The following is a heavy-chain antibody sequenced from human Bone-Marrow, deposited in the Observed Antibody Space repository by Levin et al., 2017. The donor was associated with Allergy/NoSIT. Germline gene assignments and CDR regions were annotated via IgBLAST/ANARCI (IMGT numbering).Heavy chain of an antibody. Sequence: GESLKISCQVSGYTFTDYWFGWVRQIPGKGLEWVGMIFPEDSDVRYSPSFEGQVTISADKSISTAYLQWSSLKASDTAIYFCAGRDVVVPSARRDGCDIWGQGTQVTVS. CDR3: AGRDVVVPSARRDGCDI. CDR2: IFPEDSDV. D-gene: IGHD6-6*01. CDR1: GYTFTDYW. J-gene: IGHJ3*02. V-gene: IGHV5-51*01.